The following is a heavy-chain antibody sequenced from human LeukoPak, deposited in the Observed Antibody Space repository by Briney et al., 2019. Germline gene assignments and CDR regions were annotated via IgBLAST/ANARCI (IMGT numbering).Heavy chain of an antibody. CDR3: ARDPVAARPNYYYMDV. V-gene: IGHV3-7*01. CDR2: IKQDGSEK. J-gene: IGHJ6*03. CDR1: GFTFSSYW. Sequence: GGSLRLSCAASGFTFSSYWMSWVRQAPGKGLEWVANIKQDGSEKYYVDSVKGRFTISRDNAKNSLYLQMNGLRAEDTAVYYCARDPVAARPNYYYMDVWGKGTTVTVSS. D-gene: IGHD6-6*01.